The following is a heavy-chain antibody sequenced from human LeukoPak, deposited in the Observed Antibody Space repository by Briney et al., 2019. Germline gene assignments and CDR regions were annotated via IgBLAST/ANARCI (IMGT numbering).Heavy chain of an antibody. Sequence: SVKVSCKASGGTFSSYAISWVRQAPGQGLEWMGRVIAIFGISNYAQKFQGRVTITPDKSTSTAYMELSSLRSEDTAVYYCARSRDSSGYRFDYWGQGTLVTVSS. CDR3: ARSRDSSGYRFDY. CDR1: GGTFSSYA. J-gene: IGHJ4*02. D-gene: IGHD3-22*01. V-gene: IGHV1-69*04. CDR2: VIAIFGIS.